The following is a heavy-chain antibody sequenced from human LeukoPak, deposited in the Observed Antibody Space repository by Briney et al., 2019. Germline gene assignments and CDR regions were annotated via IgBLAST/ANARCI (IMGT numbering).Heavy chain of an antibody. CDR3: ARRRQIGTRYFFDY. Sequence: GESLKISCKGSGYGFTSYKITWVRQMPGKGLEWMGTINPGDSDTRYSPSFQGQVTISADKPITTAYLQWSSLKASDTAMYYCARRRQIGTRYFFDYWGQGTLDTVSA. CDR1: GYGFTSYK. V-gene: IGHV5-51*01. D-gene: IGHD3/OR15-3a*01. J-gene: IGHJ4*02. CDR2: INPGDSDT.